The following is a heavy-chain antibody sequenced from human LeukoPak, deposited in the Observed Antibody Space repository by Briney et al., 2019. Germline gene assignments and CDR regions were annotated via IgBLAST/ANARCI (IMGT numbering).Heavy chain of an antibody. V-gene: IGHV5-51*01. D-gene: IGHD6-19*01. CDR1: GYIFTSYW. CDR2: IYPGDSDT. Sequence: PGGSLKISCQGSGYIFTSYWIGWVRQMPGKGLEWMGIIYPGDSDTRYSPSFQGQVTISADKSISTAYLQWSSLKASDTAMYYCARHQWLTSVDYWGQGTLVTVSS. J-gene: IGHJ4*02. CDR3: ARHQWLTSVDY.